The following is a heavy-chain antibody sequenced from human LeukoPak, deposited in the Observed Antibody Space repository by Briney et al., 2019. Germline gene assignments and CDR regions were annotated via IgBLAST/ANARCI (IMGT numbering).Heavy chain of an antibody. CDR2: IWYDGSNK. D-gene: IGHD3-9*01. J-gene: IGHJ4*02. CDR3: ARERIILNDWLLWTVDY. Sequence: GGSLRLSCAASGFTISSYGIHWVRQAPGKGLEWVAVIWYDGSNKYCADSVKGRFTISRDNSKNTLYLQMNSLRAEDTAVYYCARERIILNDWLLWTVDYWGQGTLVTVSS. V-gene: IGHV3-33*01. CDR1: GFTISSYG.